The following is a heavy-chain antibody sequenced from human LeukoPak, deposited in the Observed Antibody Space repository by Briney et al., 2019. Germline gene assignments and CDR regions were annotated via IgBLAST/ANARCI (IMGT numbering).Heavy chain of an antibody. CDR1: GFTFSAYS. D-gene: IGHD2-2*01. CDR2: ISSSSTYI. J-gene: IGHJ4*02. Sequence: GGSLRLSCAASGFTFSAYSMNWVRQAPGKGLEWVSSISSSSTYIYYADSVKGRFTISRDNAKNSLYLQMNSLRAEDTAVYYCARDWEVYCSGTSCSIGDWGQGTLVTVSS. V-gene: IGHV3-21*06. CDR3: ARDWEVYCSGTSCSIGD.